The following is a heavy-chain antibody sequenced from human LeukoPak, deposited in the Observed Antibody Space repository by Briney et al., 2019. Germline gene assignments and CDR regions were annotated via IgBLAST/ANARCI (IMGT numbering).Heavy chain of an antibody. Sequence: GGSLRLSCTSSGFSFSDYAMNWVRQAPGKGLEWVSCIRGNSGMRFYSDSVRGRFTISRDNSKNTVCLQMDSLRVDDTAVYFCAKDQEDRGYPSSFDFWGQGTLVTVSS. V-gene: IGHV3-23*01. CDR2: IRGNSGMR. D-gene: IGHD2-15*01. CDR3: AKDQEDRGYPSSFDF. J-gene: IGHJ4*02. CDR1: GFSFSDYA.